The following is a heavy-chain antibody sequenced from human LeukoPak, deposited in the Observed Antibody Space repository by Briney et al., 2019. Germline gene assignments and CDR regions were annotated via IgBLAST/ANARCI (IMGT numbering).Heavy chain of an antibody. V-gene: IGHV4-61*10. J-gene: IGHJ5*02. CDR2: IYYSGST. D-gene: IGHD6-19*01. CDR1: GCSISSGSYY. CDR3: ARDIAVAGIGWFDP. Sequence: SETLSLTCTVSGCSISSGSYYWSWIRQPAGKGLEWIGYIYYSGSTNYNPSLKSRVTISVDTSKNQFSLQLSSVTAADTAVYYCARDIAVAGIGWFDPWGQGTLVTVPS.